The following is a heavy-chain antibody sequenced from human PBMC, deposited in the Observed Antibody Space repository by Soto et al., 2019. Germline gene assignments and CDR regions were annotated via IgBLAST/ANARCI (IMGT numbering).Heavy chain of an antibody. D-gene: IGHD2-2*01. CDR3: ARDSRRVPAGPNWFDP. V-gene: IGHV3-23*01. CDR1: GFTLSDYA. J-gene: IGHJ5*02. CDR2: ISGSGDNT. Sequence: GGSLRLSCAASGFTLSDYAMTWVRQGPGKGLEWVSAISGSGDNTDYTDSVKGRFTISRDNSKNTLYLQMNSLRAEDTAVYYCARDSRRVPAGPNWFDPWGQVTLVTVSS.